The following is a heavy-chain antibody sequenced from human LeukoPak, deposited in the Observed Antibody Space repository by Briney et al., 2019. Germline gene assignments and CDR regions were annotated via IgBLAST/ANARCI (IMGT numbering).Heavy chain of an antibody. D-gene: IGHD2-2*01. J-gene: IGHJ3*02. V-gene: IGHV4-61*08. CDR3: ARVPRYCSSTRCYGGRAFDI. CDR2: IYYSGST. Sequence: SETLSLTCTVSDDDISSGDYYWSWIRQPPGKGLEWIGYIYYSGSTNYDPSLKSRVTISVDTSKNQFSLKLSSVTAADTAVYYCARVPRYCSSTRCYGGRAFDIWGQGTMVTVSS. CDR1: DDDISSGDYY.